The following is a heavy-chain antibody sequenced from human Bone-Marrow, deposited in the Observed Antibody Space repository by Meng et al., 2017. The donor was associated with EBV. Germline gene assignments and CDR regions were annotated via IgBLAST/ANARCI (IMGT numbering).Heavy chain of an antibody. V-gene: IGHV1-46*01. J-gene: IGHJ5*02. CDR3: ARLCGDSSSWYRFDWFDP. D-gene: IGHD6-13*01. CDR2: INPSGGST. CDR1: GYTFTSYY. Sequence: QVQLVQSGSAVTKPGASVKVSCKASGYTFTSYYMHWVRQAPGQGLEWMGTINPSGGSTSYAQKFQGRVTMTRDTSTSTVYMELSSLRSEDTAVYYCARLCGDSSSWYRFDWFDPWGQGTLVTVYS.